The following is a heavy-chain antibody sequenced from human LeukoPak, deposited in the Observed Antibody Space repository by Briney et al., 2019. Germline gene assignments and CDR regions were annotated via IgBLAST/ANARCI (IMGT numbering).Heavy chain of an antibody. D-gene: IGHD3/OR15-3a*01. Sequence: ASVKVSCKASGYTFTSYDINWVRQAPGQGLEWMGWINPNSGGTNYAQKFQGRVTMTRDTSISTAYMELSRLRSDDTAVYYCARDLGLGVNWFDPWGQGTLVAVSS. CDR2: INPNSGGT. J-gene: IGHJ5*02. CDR1: GYTFTSYD. CDR3: ARDLGLGVNWFDP. V-gene: IGHV1-2*02.